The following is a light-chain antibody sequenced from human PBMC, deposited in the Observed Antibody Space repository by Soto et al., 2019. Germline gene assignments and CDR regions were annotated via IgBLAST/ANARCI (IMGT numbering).Light chain of an antibody. CDR1: SSDVGGYNY. CDR3: SSYTSTRGV. V-gene: IGLV2-14*01. J-gene: IGLJ1*01. CDR2: DVS. Sequence: QSALTQPASVSGSPGQSITISCTGTSSDVGGYNYVSWYQQHLGKAPKLMIYDVSNRPSGVSNRFSGSKSGNTASLTISGLQAEDEADYYCSSYTSTRGVFGTGTKLTVL.